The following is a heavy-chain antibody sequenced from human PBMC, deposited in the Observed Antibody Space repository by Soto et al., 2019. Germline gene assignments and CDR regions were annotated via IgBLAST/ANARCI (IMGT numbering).Heavy chain of an antibody. J-gene: IGHJ5*02. V-gene: IGHV3-74*01. D-gene: IGHD3-16*01. CDR3: TRDLFSYDYSGILWFDP. CDR1: GFTFSMYW. Sequence: GSLRLSCAASGFTFSMYWMHWVRQAPGKGLVWVSRINNDGSSTIYADSVKGRFTISRDDSKNTAYLQMNSLQTEDTAVYYCTRDLFSYDYSGILWFDPWGQGTLVTVSS. CDR2: INNDGSST.